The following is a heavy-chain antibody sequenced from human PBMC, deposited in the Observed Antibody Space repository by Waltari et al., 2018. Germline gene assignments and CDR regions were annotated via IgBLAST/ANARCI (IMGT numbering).Heavy chain of an antibody. CDR1: GFTFSTSW. CDR3: ARVRGNAFDI. CDR2: IKSDGSST. D-gene: IGHD3-10*01. J-gene: IGHJ3*02. V-gene: IGHV3-74*01. Sequence: EVQLVESGGGLVQPGGSLRLSCAASGFTFSTSWLHWVRQAPGKGLVGGSRIKSDGSSTSYADSVEGRFTISRDNAKNTLYLQRNRLRAEDTAVYYCARVRGNAFDIWGQGTMVTVSS.